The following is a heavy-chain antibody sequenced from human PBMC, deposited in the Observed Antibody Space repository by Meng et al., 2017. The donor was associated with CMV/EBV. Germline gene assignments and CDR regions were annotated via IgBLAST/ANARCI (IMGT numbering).Heavy chain of an antibody. CDR3: ARDSSGYGLGY. V-gene: IGHV4-39*07. D-gene: IGHD3-22*01. J-gene: IGHJ4*02. Sequence: GSLRLSCTVSGGSISSSSYYWGWIRQPPGKGLEWIGSIYYSGSTYYNPSLKSRVTISVDTSKNQFSLKLSSVTAADTAVYYCARDSSGYGLGYLGQGTLVTVSS. CDR2: IYYSGST. CDR1: GGSISSSSYY.